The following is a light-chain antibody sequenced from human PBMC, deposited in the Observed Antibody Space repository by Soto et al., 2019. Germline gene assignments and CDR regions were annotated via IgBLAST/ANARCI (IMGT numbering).Light chain of an antibody. CDR2: DAS. CDR1: QTVRNNY. Sequence: EFVLTQSPGTLSLSPGERATLSCRASQTVRNNYLAWYQQNPGQAPRLLIYDASSRATGIPGRFSGGGSGTDFTLTISRLEPEDFAVYYCQQFSSYPLTFGGGTKVDIK. J-gene: IGKJ4*01. CDR3: QQFSSYPLT. V-gene: IGKV3-20*01.